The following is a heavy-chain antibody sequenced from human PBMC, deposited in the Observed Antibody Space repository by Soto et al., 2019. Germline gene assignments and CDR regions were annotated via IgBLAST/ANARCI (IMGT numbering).Heavy chain of an antibody. Sequence: QVQLQESGPGLVKPSGTLSLTCAVSGGSISSSNWWSWVRQPPGKGLGWIGEIYHSGSTNYNPSLKSRVTISGDKSKNQFSLKLSSVTAADTAVYYCARDSRYSSSWSGDWFDPWGQGTLVTVSS. CDR3: ARDSRYSSSWSGDWFDP. V-gene: IGHV4-4*02. J-gene: IGHJ5*02. CDR1: GGSISSSNW. D-gene: IGHD6-13*01. CDR2: IYHSGST.